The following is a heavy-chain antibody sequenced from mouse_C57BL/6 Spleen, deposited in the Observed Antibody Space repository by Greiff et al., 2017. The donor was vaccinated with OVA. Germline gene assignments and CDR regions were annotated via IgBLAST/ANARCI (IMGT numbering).Heavy chain of an antibody. CDR2: ISSGSSTI. Sequence: EVQLVASGGGLVKPGGSLKLSCAASGFTFSDYGMHWVRQAPEKGLEWVAYISSGSSTIYYADTVKGRFTISRDNAKNTLFLQMTSLRSEDTAMYYCATYGNYDYAMDYWGQGTSVTVSS. J-gene: IGHJ4*01. CDR1: GFTFSDYG. D-gene: IGHD2-1*01. CDR3: ATYGNYDYAMDY. V-gene: IGHV5-17*01.